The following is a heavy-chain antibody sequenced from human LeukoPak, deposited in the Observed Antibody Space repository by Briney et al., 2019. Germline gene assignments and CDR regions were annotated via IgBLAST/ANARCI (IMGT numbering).Heavy chain of an antibody. CDR1: GGSDSSGTYY. Sequence: PSETLSLTCTVSGGSDSSGTYYWSWIRQPPEKGLEWIGYIYYSGTTNYNPSLKSRVTISVDTSKNQFSLKLSSVTAADTAVYYCARWAGRYYYYGMDVWGQGTTVTVSS. J-gene: IGHJ6*02. V-gene: IGHV4-61*01. D-gene: IGHD6-19*01. CDR2: IYYSGTT. CDR3: ARWAGRYYYYGMDV.